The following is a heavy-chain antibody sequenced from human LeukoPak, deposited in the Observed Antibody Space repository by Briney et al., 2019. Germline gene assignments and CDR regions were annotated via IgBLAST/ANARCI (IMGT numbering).Heavy chain of an antibody. CDR3: AKDEVPTRDNYYYYYYMDV. D-gene: IGHD2-15*01. CDR1: GFTFSSYW. V-gene: IGHV3-7*03. CDR2: IKQDGSEK. J-gene: IGHJ6*03. Sequence: GGSLRLSCAASGFTFSSYWMSWVRQAPGKGLEWVANIKQDGSEKYYVDSVKGRFTISRDNAKNSLYLQMNSLRAEDTAVYYCAKDEVPTRDNYYYYYYMDVWGKGTTVTVSS.